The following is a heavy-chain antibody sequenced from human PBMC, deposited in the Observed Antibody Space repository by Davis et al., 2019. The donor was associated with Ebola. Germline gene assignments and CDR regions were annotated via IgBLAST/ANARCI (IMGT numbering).Heavy chain of an antibody. CDR1: GFTFSRYW. Sequence: PGGSLRLSCVASGFTFSRYWMHWVRQAPGKGLVWVSRISTDVSSTSYADSVKGRFTISRDNAKNTLYLQMNSLRAEDTAVYYCARDRYSSSWLQGFDPWGQGTLVTVSS. V-gene: IGHV3-74*01. CDR3: ARDRYSSSWLQGFDP. J-gene: IGHJ5*02. D-gene: IGHD6-13*01. CDR2: ISTDVSST.